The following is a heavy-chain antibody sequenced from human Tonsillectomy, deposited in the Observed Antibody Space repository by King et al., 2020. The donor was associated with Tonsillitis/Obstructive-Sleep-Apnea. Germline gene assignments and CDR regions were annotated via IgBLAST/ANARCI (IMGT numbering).Heavy chain of an antibody. CDR1: GFSLSTSGVA. D-gene: IGHD2-2*02. J-gene: IGHJ5*02. Sequence: ITLKESGPTLVKPTQTLTLTCTFSGFSLSTSGVAVGWIRQPPGKALEWLALIYWDDDKRYSPSLKSRLTITKDTSKNQVVLTMTNMDPVDTATYYCAHRQLHCSSTSCYTYNWFDPWGQGTLVTVSS. V-gene: IGHV2-5*02. CDR2: IYWDDDK. CDR3: AHRQLHCSSTSCYTYNWFDP.